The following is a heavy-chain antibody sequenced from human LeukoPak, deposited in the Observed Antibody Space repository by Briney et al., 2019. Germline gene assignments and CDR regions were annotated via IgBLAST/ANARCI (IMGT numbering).Heavy chain of an antibody. CDR1: GYTFTSYY. V-gene: IGHV1-46*01. J-gene: IGHJ5*02. CDR3: VRGWWGTDYGWTNWFDP. Sequence: ASVKVSCKASGYTFTSYYMNGVRQAPGQGLEWMEQINPSDGSTDFAQNFQGRVTMTRDTSTSTVYMELSSLRFEDTAVYYCVRGWWGTDYGWTNWFDPWGQGTLVTVSS. D-gene: IGHD4-17*01. CDR2: INPSDGST.